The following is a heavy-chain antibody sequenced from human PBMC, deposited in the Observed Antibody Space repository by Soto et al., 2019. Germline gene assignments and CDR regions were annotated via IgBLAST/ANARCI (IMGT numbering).Heavy chain of an antibody. CDR2: VLPFLGTT. CDR1: VGTLNTYT. CDR3: ARDVTAMEAVHYYDT. Sequence: QLQLVQSGAAVKKPGSSVKVSCKASVGTLNTYTISWVRQAPGQGLEWMGSVLPFLGTTNYAKKFQGRVTITADQSTSTMELSSLRSADTAMYFCARDVTAMEAVHYYDTWGQGTPVTVSS. J-gene: IGHJ4*02. V-gene: IGHV1-69*08. D-gene: IGHD5-18*01.